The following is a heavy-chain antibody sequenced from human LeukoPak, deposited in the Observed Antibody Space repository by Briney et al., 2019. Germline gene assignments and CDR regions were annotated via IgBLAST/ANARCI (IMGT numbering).Heavy chain of an antibody. D-gene: IGHD3-10*01. Sequence: SETLSLTCTVSGYSISSGYYWGWIRQPAGKGLEWIGRIYTSGSTNYNPSLKSRVTISVDTSKNQFSLKLSSVTAADTAVYYCARVAESRVKDNAPNYGSGSYPYFDYWGQGTLVTVSS. V-gene: IGHV4-61*02. CDR2: IYTSGST. CDR3: ARVAESRVKDNAPNYGSGSYPYFDY. CDR1: GYSISSGYY. J-gene: IGHJ4*02.